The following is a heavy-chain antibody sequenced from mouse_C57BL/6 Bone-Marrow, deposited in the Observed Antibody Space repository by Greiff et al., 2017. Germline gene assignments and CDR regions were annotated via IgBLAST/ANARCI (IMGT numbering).Heavy chain of an antibody. CDR1: GFSLSTFGMG. J-gene: IGHJ4*01. V-gene: IGHV8-8*01. Sequence: QVTLKECGPGILQPSQTLSLTCSFSGFSLSTFGMGVGWIRQPSGKGLEWLAHIWWDDDKYYNPALTSRLTISKATSKNQVFLKIANVDTADTATYYCARIASYYSNYEDAMDYWGQGTSVTVSS. CDR3: ARIASYYSNYEDAMDY. CDR2: IWWDDDK. D-gene: IGHD2-5*01.